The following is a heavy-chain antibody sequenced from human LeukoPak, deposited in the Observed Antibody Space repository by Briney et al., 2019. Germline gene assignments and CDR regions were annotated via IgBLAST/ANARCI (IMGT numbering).Heavy chain of an antibody. CDR2: ISYSGNT. CDR3: VREGLMTIKAFDI. J-gene: IGHJ3*02. V-gene: IGHV4-59*01. CDR1: GDSITNYY. D-gene: IGHD4/OR15-4a*01. Sequence: SETLSLTCSVSGDSITNYYWSWVRQPPGKGLEWIGYISYSGNTNYNPSLKGRVTISIDTSKNQFSLKLSSVTAADTAVYYRVREGLMTIKAFDIWGQGTMVTVSS.